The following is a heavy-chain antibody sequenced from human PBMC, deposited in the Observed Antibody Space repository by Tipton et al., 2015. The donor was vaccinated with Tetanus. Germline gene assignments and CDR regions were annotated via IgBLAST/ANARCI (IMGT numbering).Heavy chain of an antibody. CDR2: ILFDGSHK. V-gene: IGHV3-33*08. Sequence: SLRLSCAASGFTFRSHGMHWVRQAPGKGLEWVAVILFDGSHKDYADSVKGRFTISRDNSRNTLYLQMNSLRAEDTAVYYCARDFRFSWDYWGQGILVTVSS. CDR3: ARDFRFSWDY. J-gene: IGHJ4*02. CDR1: GFTFRSHG.